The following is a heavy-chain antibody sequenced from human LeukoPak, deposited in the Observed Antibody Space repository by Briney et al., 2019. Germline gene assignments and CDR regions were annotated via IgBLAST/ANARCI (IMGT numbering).Heavy chain of an antibody. CDR2: ISGSGDYT. CDR1: GFTFSGYA. CDR3: AKVRAVAGYYFDY. V-gene: IGHV3-23*01. D-gene: IGHD6-19*01. Sequence: GGSRRLSCAVSGFTFSGYAMSWVRQAPGKGLEWVSTISGSGDYTYYADSVKGRFTISRDNSKNTLYLQMNSLRAEDTAVYYCAKVRAVAGYYFDYWGQGTLVTVSS. J-gene: IGHJ4*02.